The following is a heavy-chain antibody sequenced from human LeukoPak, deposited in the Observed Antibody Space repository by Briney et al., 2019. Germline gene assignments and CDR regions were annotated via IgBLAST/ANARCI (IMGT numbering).Heavy chain of an antibody. Sequence: ASVTVSFKASGYTFTIYYMHWVRQAPGQGVEGVGIINPSGGSTSYAQKFQGRVTMPRDMSTSTVYMELSSLRSEDTAVYYCARDQALQDAFDIWGQGTMVTVSS. J-gene: IGHJ3*02. V-gene: IGHV1-46*01. CDR2: INPSGGST. CDR3: ARDQALQDAFDI. CDR1: GYTFTIYY.